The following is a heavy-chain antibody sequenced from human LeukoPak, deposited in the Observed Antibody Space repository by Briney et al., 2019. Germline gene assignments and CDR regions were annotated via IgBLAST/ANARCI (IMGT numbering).Heavy chain of an antibody. V-gene: IGHV1-2*02. Sequence: ASVKASCKASGYTFTGYYMHWVRQAPGQGLEWMGWINPNSGGTNYAQKFQGRVTMTRDTSISTAYMELSRLRSDDTAVYYCATLGSIAVAGTDYWGQGTLVTVSS. CDR3: ATLGSIAVAGTDY. CDR1: GYTFTGYY. J-gene: IGHJ4*02. CDR2: INPNSGGT. D-gene: IGHD6-19*01.